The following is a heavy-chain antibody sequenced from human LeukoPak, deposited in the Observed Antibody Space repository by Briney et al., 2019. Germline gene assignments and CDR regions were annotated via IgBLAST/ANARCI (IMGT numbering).Heavy chain of an antibody. CDR3: ARRMTYYDILTGYPQPYYFDY. D-gene: IGHD3-9*01. V-gene: IGHV4-30-4*08. CDR1: GGSISSGDYY. J-gene: IGHJ4*02. Sequence: SETLSLTCTVSGGSISSGDYYWSWIRQPPGKGLGWLGYIYYSGSTYYNPSLKSRVTISVDTSKNQFSLKLSSVTAADTAVYYCARRMTYYDILTGYPQPYYFDYWGQGTLVTVSS. CDR2: IYYSGST.